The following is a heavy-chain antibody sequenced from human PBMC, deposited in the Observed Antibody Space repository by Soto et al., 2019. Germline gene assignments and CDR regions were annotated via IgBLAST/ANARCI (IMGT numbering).Heavy chain of an antibody. CDR1: GGSISSSY. J-gene: IGHJ4*02. CDR2: IYYSGST. Sequence: PSETLSLTCTVSGGSISSSYWTWIRQPPGKGLQWIGYIYYSGSTNYNPSLKSRVTLSVDTSKNQFSLKLNSVTAADTAVYYCARGRPADYGNFDYWGQGTLVTVSS. V-gene: IGHV4-59*01. D-gene: IGHD4-17*01. CDR3: ARGRPADYGNFDY.